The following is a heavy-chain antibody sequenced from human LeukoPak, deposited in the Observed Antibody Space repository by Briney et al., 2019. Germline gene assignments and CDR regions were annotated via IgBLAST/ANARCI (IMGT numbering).Heavy chain of an antibody. CDR2: FYTSGSI. V-gene: IGHV4-4*08. CDR1: GDSLTYSY. J-gene: IGHJ6*03. CDR3: ARLHAGYYYMDV. Sequence: SETLSLTCTVSGDSLTYSYWSWIRQTPWKGLEWIGYFYTSGSIKYNSSLKSRVTIAVDTSKNQFSLKLSSVTAADTAVYYCARLHAGYYYMDVWGKGTTVTVSS.